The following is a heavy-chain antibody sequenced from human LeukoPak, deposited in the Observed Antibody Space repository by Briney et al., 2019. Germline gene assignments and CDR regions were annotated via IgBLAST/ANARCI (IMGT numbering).Heavy chain of an antibody. D-gene: IGHD6-19*01. Sequence: PGGSLRLSCAASGFTFSSYAMSWVRQAPGKGLEWVSAISGSGGSTYYADSVKGRFTISRDNSKNTLYLQMNSLRAEDTAVYYCAKAGDGIAVAGSYFHYRRQGGKVTVSS. V-gene: IGHV3-23*01. J-gene: IGHJ4*02. CDR1: GFTFSSYA. CDR3: AKAGDGIAVAGSYFHY. CDR2: ISGSGGST.